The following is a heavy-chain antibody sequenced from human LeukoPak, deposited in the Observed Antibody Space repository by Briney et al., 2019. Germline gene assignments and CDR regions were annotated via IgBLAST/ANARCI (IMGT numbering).Heavy chain of an antibody. CDR3: ARDLLYYDSSGGDY. J-gene: IGHJ4*02. Sequence: PGGSLRLSCAASGFTFSNSSMNWVRQAPGKGLEWVSSISSSSDYIYDADSVKGRFTISRDNARKSLYLQMNSLRAEDTAVYYCARDLLYYDSSGGDYWGQGTLVTVSS. CDR2: ISSSSDYI. D-gene: IGHD3-22*01. V-gene: IGHV3-21*01. CDR1: GFTFSNSS.